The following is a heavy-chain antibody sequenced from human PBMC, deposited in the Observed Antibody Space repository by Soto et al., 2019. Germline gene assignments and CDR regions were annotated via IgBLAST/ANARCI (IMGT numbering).Heavy chain of an antibody. CDR3: ARDGDSSSWYAFGY. D-gene: IGHD6-13*01. CDR2: INAGNGNT. J-gene: IGHJ4*02. V-gene: IGHV1-3*01. CDR1: GYTFTSYA. Sequence: QVQLVQSGAEVKKPGASVKVYCKASGYTFTSYAMHWVRQAPGQRLEWMGWINAGNGNTKYSQKFQGRVTITRDTTASTAYMGLSSLRSEDTAVYYCARDGDSSSWYAFGYWGQGTMVTVSS.